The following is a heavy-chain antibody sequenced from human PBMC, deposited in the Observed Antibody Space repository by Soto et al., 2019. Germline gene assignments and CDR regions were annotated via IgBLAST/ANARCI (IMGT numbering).Heavy chain of an antibody. V-gene: IGHV4-59*01. CDR1: GGSINSYF. J-gene: IGHJ4*02. Sequence: SETLSLTCTVSGGSINSYFWSWIRQSPGKGVEWIGHIYYSGSTSYSPSLKSRVSISVDTSKNQFSLEVHSVTAADTAVYYCARAGTNMVQFDYWGQGTLVTVSS. D-gene: IGHD3-10*01. CDR2: IYYSGST. CDR3: ARAGTNMVQFDY.